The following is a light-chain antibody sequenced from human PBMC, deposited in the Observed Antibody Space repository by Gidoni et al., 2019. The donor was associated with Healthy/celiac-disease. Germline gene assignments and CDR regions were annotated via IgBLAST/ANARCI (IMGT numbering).Light chain of an antibody. Sequence: DIKMTQSPSSLSASVGDRVTITCRASQSITSYLNCYQQKPGKAPKLLIYAASSLQSGVPSRFSGSGSGTDFTLTISSLQPEDFATYYCQQSYSTLYTFGQGTKLEIK. J-gene: IGKJ2*01. CDR3: QQSYSTLYT. CDR1: QSITSY. V-gene: IGKV1-39*01. CDR2: AAS.